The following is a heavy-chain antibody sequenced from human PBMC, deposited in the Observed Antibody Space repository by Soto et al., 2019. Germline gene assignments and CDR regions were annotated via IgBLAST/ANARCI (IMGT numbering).Heavy chain of an antibody. CDR1: GFTFRSYE. D-gene: IGHD1-26*01. V-gene: IGHV3-48*03. J-gene: IGHJ4*02. CDR2: ISDSSASI. Sequence: EVQLVESGGGLVQPGGSLRLSCAASGFTFRSYEMNWVRQAPGKGLEWVSYISDSSASIFYADSVKGRFTISRDNAKNSLYLQMSSLRDEDTAVYYCARRSGGGSYFEYWGQGILVTVSS. CDR3: ARRSGGGSYFEY.